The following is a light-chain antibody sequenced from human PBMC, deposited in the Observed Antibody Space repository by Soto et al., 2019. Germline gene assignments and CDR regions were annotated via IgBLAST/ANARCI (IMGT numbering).Light chain of an antibody. J-gene: IGKJ1*01. V-gene: IGKV3-20*01. CDR1: QSVSNNY. CDR2: GAS. CDR3: QQYGSSGT. Sequence: EILVTQSPGTLSLSPGERATLSCRARQSVSNNYLGWYQQKPGQAPRLLIYGASNRATGIPDRFSGSGSGTDFTLTISRLEPEDFAVYYCQQYGSSGTFGQGTKVDIK.